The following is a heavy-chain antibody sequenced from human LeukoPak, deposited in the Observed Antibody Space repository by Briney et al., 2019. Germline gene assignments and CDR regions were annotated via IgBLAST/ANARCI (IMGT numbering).Heavy chain of an antibody. Sequence: SETLSLTCTVSGGSISSGGYYWSWIRQHPGKGLEWIGYIYYSGSTYYNPSLKSRVTISVDTSKNQFSLKLSSVTAADTAVYYCARDPTYYDILTGYYYYYGMDVWGQGTTVTVSS. CDR2: IYYSGST. J-gene: IGHJ6*02. V-gene: IGHV4-31*03. D-gene: IGHD3-9*01. CDR3: ARDPTYYDILTGYYYYYGMDV. CDR1: GGSISSGGYY.